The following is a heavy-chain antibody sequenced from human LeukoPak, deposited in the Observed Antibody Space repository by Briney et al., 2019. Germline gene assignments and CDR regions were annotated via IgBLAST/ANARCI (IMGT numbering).Heavy chain of an antibody. V-gene: IGHV3-30*18. CDR1: GFTFSSYV. J-gene: IGHJ4*02. CDR2: ISYDGSNK. CDR3: ANLYGDYGFDY. D-gene: IGHD4-17*01. Sequence: PGRSLRLSCAASGFTFSSYVMHWVRQAPGKGLEWVAVISYDGSNKYYADSVKGRFTISRDNSKNTLYLQMNSLRAEDTAVYYCANLYGDYGFDYWGQGTLVTVSS.